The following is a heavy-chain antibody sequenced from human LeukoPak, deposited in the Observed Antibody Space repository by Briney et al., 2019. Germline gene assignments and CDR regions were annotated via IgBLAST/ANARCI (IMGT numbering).Heavy chain of an antibody. Sequence: AGGSLRLSCAASGFTFSSYWMHWVRQAPGKGLVWVSRINSDGSSTSYADSVKGRFTISRDNAKNTLYLQMNSLRAEDTAVYYCAKDAPFIVVVVAAVDYWGQGTLVTVSS. CDR2: INSDGSST. J-gene: IGHJ4*02. CDR1: GFTFSSYW. CDR3: AKDAPFIVVVVAAVDY. D-gene: IGHD2-15*01. V-gene: IGHV3-74*01.